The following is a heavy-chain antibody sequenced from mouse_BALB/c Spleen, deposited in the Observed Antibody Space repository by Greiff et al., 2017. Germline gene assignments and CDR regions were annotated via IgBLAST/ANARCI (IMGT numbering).Heavy chain of an antibody. Sequence: QVQLKESGPGLVAPSQSLSITCTVSGFSLTSYGVHWVRQPPGKGLEWLGVIWAGGSTNYNSALMSRLSISKDNSKSQVFLKMNSLQTDDTAMYYCAREGNDGYFFAYWGQGTLVTVSA. CDR3: AREGNDGYFFAY. V-gene: IGHV2-9*02. J-gene: IGHJ3*01. D-gene: IGHD2-3*01. CDR1: GFSLTSYG. CDR2: IWAGGST.